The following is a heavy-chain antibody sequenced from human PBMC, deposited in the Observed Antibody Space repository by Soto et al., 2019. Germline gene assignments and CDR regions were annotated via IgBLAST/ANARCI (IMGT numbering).Heavy chain of an antibody. J-gene: IGHJ6*02. Sequence: QLQLQESGPGLVKPSETLSLTCTVSGGSISSSSYYWGWIRQPPGKWLEWIGSIYYSGSTYYNPSLNSLITSSVDTSNTQYSLKLSSVAAAATAVYYCARQLPYYGMDVWGQGTTVTVSS. D-gene: IGHD1-26*01. CDR2: IYYSGST. CDR1: GGSISSSSYY. CDR3: ARQLPYYGMDV. V-gene: IGHV4-39*01.